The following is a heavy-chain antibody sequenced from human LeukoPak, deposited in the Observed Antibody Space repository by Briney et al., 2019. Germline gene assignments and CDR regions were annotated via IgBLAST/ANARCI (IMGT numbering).Heavy chain of an antibody. J-gene: IGHJ4*02. Sequence: GGSLRLSCAASGFIFHNFAMHWVRQAPSKGLEWVAVISNDERNKYYTDSVKGRFTISRDNSKNTVYLQMNSLRTEDTAVYYCARPSPPGDGYNPCDYWGPGALVIVSS. V-gene: IGHV3-30*04. D-gene: IGHD5-24*01. CDR1: GFIFHNFA. CDR3: ARPSPPGDGYNPCDY. CDR2: ISNDERNK.